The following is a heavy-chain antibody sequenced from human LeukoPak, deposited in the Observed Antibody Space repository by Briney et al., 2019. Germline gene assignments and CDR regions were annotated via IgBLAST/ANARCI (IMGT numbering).Heavy chain of an antibody. CDR2: ISYDGSNK. D-gene: IGHD4-17*01. Sequence: GGSLRLSCAASGFTFSSYAIHWVRQAPGKGLEWVAVISYDGSNKYYADSVKGRFTISRDNSKNMLYLQMNSLRPEDTAVYYCARETGGAIGSTDFDYWGQGTLVTVSS. J-gene: IGHJ4*02. V-gene: IGHV3-30-3*01. CDR3: ARETGGAIGSTDFDY. CDR1: GFTFSSYA.